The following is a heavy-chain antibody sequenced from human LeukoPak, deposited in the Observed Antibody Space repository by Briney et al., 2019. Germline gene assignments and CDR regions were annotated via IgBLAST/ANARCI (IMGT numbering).Heavy chain of an antibody. V-gene: IGHV4-34*01. CDR1: GGSFSGYY. D-gene: IGHD2-2*01. Sequence: SETLSLTCAVYGGSFSGYYWSWIRQPPGKGLEWIGEINHSGSTNHNPSLKSRVPISLDTSKNQFSLKLSSVPAADTAVYYCARGRRAPDIVVVPAAPEGVHWFDPGGQGTLVTVSS. CDR3: ARGRRAPDIVVVPAAPEGVHWFDP. CDR2: INHSGST. J-gene: IGHJ5*02.